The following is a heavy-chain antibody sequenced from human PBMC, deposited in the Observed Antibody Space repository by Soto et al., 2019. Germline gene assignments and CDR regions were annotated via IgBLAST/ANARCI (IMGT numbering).Heavy chain of an antibody. CDR1: CFRFSNSA. J-gene: IGHJ6*01. CDR2: TSNDVRKE. Sequence: CLRLSCTACCFRFSNSALHWVRQAPGKGLEWVAVTSNDVRKEDYADSVRGRFTVSRDNSKNTLYLQMNSLRPEDTAVYYCARPTSAVSAVLVVYGMDVWGQGTTVTVSS. V-gene: IGHV3-30*04. CDR3: ARPTSAVSAVLVVYGMDV. D-gene: IGHD3-22*01.